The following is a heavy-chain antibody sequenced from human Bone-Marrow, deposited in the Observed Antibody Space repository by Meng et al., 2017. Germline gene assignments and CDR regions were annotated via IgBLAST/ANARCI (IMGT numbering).Heavy chain of an antibody. V-gene: IGHV4-59*01. Sequence: SETLSLTCTVSGGSISSYYWSWIRQPPGKGLEWIGYIYYSGSTNYNPSLKSRVPISVDTSKNQFSLKLSSVTAADTAVYYCARDRGGGWGFDYWGQGTLVTVSS. D-gene: IGHD3-10*01. J-gene: IGHJ4*02. CDR2: IYYSGST. CDR3: ARDRGGGWGFDY. CDR1: GGSISSYY.